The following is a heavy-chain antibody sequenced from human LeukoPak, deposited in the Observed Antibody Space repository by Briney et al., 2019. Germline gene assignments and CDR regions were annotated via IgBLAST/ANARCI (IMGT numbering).Heavy chain of an antibody. CDR1: GFTFSSYW. CDR2: INTVGTST. Sequence: GGSLRLSCVASGFTFSSYWMHWVRQAPGKGLVWVSRINTVGTSTSSADSVKGRFTISRDNAKNTLYLQMNSLRAEDTAVYYCARGGYSNSWSQGDYWGQGTLVTVSS. CDR3: ARGGYSNSWSQGDY. V-gene: IGHV3-74*01. D-gene: IGHD6-13*01. J-gene: IGHJ4*02.